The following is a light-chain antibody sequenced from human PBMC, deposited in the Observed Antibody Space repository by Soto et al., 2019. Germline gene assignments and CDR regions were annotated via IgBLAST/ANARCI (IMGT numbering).Light chain of an antibody. Sequence: DIVMTQSPLSLPVTPGEPASISCRSSQSLLHSNGYNYLDWYLQKPGQSPQLLIYSGSNRASGVPGKDRGRGSCTDFTLKFSRVKADDVGTCDSMQAVQTPRTFGLGTKLEIK. V-gene: IGKV2-28*01. J-gene: IGKJ2*01. CDR2: SGS. CDR3: MQAVQTPRT. CDR1: QSLLHSNGYNY.